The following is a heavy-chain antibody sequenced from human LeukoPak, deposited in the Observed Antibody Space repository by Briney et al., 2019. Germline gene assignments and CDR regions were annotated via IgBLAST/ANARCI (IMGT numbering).Heavy chain of an antibody. CDR2: IKSKRDGEIT. J-gene: IGHJ4*02. D-gene: IGHD3-3*01. Sequence: PGGSLRLSCAASGINFSNAWLTWVRQAPGKGLEWVGRIKSKRDGEITDYAAPVKGRFTISRDDSKDTLYLQMNSLKTEDIAVYYCSTGGGVLRFLGGQGTLVTVSS. CDR3: STGGGVLRFL. CDR1: GINFSNAW. V-gene: IGHV3-15*01.